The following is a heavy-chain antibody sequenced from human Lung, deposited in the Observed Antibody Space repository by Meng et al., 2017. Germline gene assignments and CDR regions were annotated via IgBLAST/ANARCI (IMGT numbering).Heavy chain of an antibody. D-gene: IGHD4-11*01. CDR2: INHSGST. Sequence: QLQACGQVLLKPSGTLSLTCVVSGGSFSYYYWSWIRQPPGKGLEWIGEINHSGSTNYNPSLESRATISVDTSQNNLSLKLSSVTAADSAVYYCARGPTTMAHDFDYWGQGTLVTVSS. CDR3: ARGPTTMAHDFDY. V-gene: IGHV4-34*01. J-gene: IGHJ4*02. CDR1: GGSFSYYY.